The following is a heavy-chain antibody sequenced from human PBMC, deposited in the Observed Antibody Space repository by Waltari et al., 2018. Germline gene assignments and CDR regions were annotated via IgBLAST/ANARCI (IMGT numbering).Heavy chain of an antibody. CDR3: VRDAGLRTYFDV. CDR2: ISYDGTP. CDR1: GGSIPSSHFY. Sequence: QLQLQESGPGLVKPSETLSLDCTVPGGSIPSSHFYWAWIRQSPRGGLEWIGAISYDGTPYYNPSLETRVSISAHSSKNHFSLSLTSVTAADTGIYYCVRDAGLRTYFDVWGQGTQVSVS. J-gene: IGHJ4*01. V-gene: IGHV4-39*07.